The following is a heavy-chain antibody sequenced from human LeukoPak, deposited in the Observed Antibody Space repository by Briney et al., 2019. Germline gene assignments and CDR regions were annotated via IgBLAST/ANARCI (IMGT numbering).Heavy chain of an antibody. Sequence: SQTLSLTCAISGDSASSNSAAWHWIRQSPSRGLEWLGRTYYRSKWYNDYAVSVKSRITINPDTSKNQFSLQLNSVTPEDTALYYCARSVFGSGWLNWGQGTLVTVSS. J-gene: IGHJ4*02. D-gene: IGHD6-19*01. CDR3: ARSVFGSGWLN. CDR1: GDSASSNSAA. V-gene: IGHV6-1*01. CDR2: TYYRSKWYN.